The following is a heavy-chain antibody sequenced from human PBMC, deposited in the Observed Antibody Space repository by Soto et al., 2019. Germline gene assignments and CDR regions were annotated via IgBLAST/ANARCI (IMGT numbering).Heavy chain of an antibody. D-gene: IGHD5-18*01. V-gene: IGHV1-2*04. J-gene: IGHJ6*02. CDR1: GYTFTGYY. CDR3: ARGTRYSYGLQSYYYYYGMDV. CDR2: INPNSGGT. Sequence: ASVKVSCKASGYTFTGYYMHWVRQAPGQGLEWMGWINPNSGGTNYAQKFQGWVTMTRDTSISTACMELSRLRSDDTAVYYCARGTRYSYGLQSYYYYYGMDVWGQGTTVTVSS.